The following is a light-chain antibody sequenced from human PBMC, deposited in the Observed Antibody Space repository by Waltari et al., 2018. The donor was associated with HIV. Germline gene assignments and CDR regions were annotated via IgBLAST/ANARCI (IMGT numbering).Light chain of an antibody. CDR1: QNINSN. V-gene: IGKV1-39*01. J-gene: IGKJ1*01. CDR2: ATP. CDR3: AHRYSSPRT. Sequence: DIRMAQSPSSLSASVGDRVDITCRAGQNINSNLNWYQPRPGYAPTLLIYATPSLQNGVPPRFSGSGSQTDFPLTINSLQPEDFATYHCAHRYSSPRTFGQGTKVEIK.